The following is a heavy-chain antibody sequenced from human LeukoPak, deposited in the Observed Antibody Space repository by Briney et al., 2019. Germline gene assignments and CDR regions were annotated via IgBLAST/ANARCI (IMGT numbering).Heavy chain of an antibody. CDR1: GFTFSSYA. J-gene: IGHJ4*02. Sequence: GGSLRLSCAASGFTFSSYAMHWVRQAPGKGLEWVAVISYDGSNKYYADSVKGRFTISRDNSKNTLYLQMNSLRPEDTAVYYCAKDKEGWYGYLSPFDSWGQGTLVTVSS. CDR3: AKDKEGWYGYLSPFDS. D-gene: IGHD3-10*01. V-gene: IGHV3-30-3*02. CDR2: ISYDGSNK.